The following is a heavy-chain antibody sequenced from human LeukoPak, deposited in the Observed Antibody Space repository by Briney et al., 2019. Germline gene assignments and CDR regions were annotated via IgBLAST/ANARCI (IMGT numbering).Heavy chain of an antibody. J-gene: IGHJ4*02. Sequence: ASVKVSCKASGYTFTSDGISWVRQAPGQGLEWMGWISTDTGNTNYAQKFQGRVTMTTDTSTSTVYMELRSLRSDDPAVYYCARRNSYEDYWGQGTLVTVFS. CDR3: ARRNSYEDY. CDR2: ISTDTGNT. D-gene: IGHD5-18*01. V-gene: IGHV1-18*01. CDR1: GYTFTSDG.